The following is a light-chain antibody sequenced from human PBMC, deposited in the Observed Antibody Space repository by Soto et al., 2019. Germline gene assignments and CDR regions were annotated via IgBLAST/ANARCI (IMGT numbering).Light chain of an antibody. Sequence: DIVMTQSPDSLAVSLGERASINCKSSQSVLYSSDNKNYLVWYQQKPGQPPKLLIYWASTRVSGVPDRLSGSGSGTDFTLTISSLQAEDVAVYYCQQYYSTPHTFGPGTKVDLK. J-gene: IGKJ3*01. CDR1: QSVLYSSDNKNY. CDR2: WAS. V-gene: IGKV4-1*01. CDR3: QQYYSTPHT.